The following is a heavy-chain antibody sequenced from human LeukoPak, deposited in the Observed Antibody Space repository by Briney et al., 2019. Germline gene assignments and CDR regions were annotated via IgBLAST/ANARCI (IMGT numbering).Heavy chain of an antibody. CDR1: GFTFSIYA. CDR2: ISGSGGST. CDR3: AKVYSGWSPLDY. D-gene: IGHD6-19*01. V-gene: IGHV3-23*01. J-gene: IGHJ4*02. Sequence: GGSLRLSCAASGFTFSIYALNWVRQAPGKGLEWVSAISGSGGSTYYADSVKGRFTISRDNSKNTLYLQMNSLRVDDTAVYYCAKVYSGWSPLDYWGQGTLVTVSS.